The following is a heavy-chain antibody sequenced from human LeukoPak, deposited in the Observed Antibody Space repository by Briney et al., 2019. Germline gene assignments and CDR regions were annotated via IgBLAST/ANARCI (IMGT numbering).Heavy chain of an antibody. J-gene: IGHJ3*02. CDR3: ARGSSRSPRDAFDI. V-gene: IGHV1-46*01. CDR2: ISPSGGST. CDR1: GYTFTSYY. Sequence: ASVKVSCKASGYTFTSYYMHWERQAPGQGLEWMGIISPSGGSTTYAQKFQGRVTMTRDMSTTTVNMELSSLRSEDTAVYYCARGSSRSPRDAFDIWGQGTMVTVSS.